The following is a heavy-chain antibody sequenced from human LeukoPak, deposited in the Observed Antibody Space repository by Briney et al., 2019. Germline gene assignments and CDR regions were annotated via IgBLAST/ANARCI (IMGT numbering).Heavy chain of an antibody. CDR3: ARDKNYYDSSGYY. CDR1: GINFSDSE. D-gene: IGHD3-22*01. J-gene: IGHJ4*02. Sequence: GGSLRLSCAASGINFSDSEMNWIRQAPGKGLEWVSYISSSGSTIYYADSVKGRFTISRDNAKNSLYLQMNSLRAEDTAVYYCARDKNYYDSSGYYWGQGTLVTVSS. CDR2: ISSSGSTI. V-gene: IGHV3-11*01.